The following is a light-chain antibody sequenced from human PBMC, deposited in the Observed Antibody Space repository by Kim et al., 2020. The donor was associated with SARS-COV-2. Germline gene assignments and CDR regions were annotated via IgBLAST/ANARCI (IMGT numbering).Light chain of an antibody. CDR3: QSYDSGMGVV. J-gene: IGLJ2*01. CDR1: SGSIASNY. V-gene: IGLV6-57*01. CDR2: EDN. Sequence: NFMLTQPHSVTESPGKTVTISCTRSSGSIASNYVQWYQQRPGSTPTTVIYEDNQRPSAVPDRLSGSIDSSSNSASLTISGLKTEDEADYYCQSYDSGMGVVFGGGTQRPS.